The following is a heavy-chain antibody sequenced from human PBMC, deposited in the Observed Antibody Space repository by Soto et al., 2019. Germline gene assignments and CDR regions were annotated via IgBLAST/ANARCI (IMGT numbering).Heavy chain of an antibody. CDR1: EFSSNP. D-gene: IGHD3-22*01. CDR2: ISYEGSNK. J-gene: IGHJ6*02. Sequence: QVQLVESGGGGVHPGRSLRPSCAASEFSSNPMNWVRRAPGKGREWVAVISYEGSNKYYAGSVKGRFTISRDNSKNTLYLQMNSLRAEDTAVYYCARDLRYYDSSGSVWGQGTTVTVSS. CDR3: ARDLRYYDSSGSV. V-gene: IGHV3-30-3*01.